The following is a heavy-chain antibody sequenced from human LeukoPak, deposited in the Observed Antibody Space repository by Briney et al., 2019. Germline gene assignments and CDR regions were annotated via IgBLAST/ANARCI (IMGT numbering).Heavy chain of an antibody. V-gene: IGHV4-59*01. D-gene: IGHD5-18*01. CDR3: ASVDTNDYFDY. Sequence: SETLSLTCTVSGGSISSYYWSWIRQPPGKGLEWIGYIYYSGSTNYNPSLKSRVTISVDTSKNQFSLKLSSVTAADTAVYYCASVDTNDYFDYWDQGTLVTVSS. J-gene: IGHJ4*02. CDR1: GGSISSYY. CDR2: IYYSGST.